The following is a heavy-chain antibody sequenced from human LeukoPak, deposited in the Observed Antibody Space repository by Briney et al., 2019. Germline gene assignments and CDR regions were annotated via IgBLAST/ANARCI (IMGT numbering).Heavy chain of an antibody. CDR1: GGTFIGYY. CDR2: INPHNGDT. Sequence: EASVKVSCKASGGTFIGYYLHWVRQAPGQGLEWMGWINPHNGDTNYAQKFQGRVTMTRDTSITTAYMELSRLKSDDTAVYYCATVRDIVVGGGPYYFDYWGQGTLVTVSS. J-gene: IGHJ4*02. CDR3: ATVRDIVVGGGPYYFDY. D-gene: IGHD2-15*01. V-gene: IGHV1-2*02.